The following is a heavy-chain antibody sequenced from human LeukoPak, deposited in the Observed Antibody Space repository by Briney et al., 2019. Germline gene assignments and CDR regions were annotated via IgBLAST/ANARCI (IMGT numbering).Heavy chain of an antibody. CDR1: GYSFTGYY. Sequence: ASVKVSCKASGYSFTGYYIHWVRQAPGQGLEWMGRINPNSGGTTYAQKFQGRVTVTRDTSISTAYMELSSLTSDDTAVYYCVRDHDSSGRTDDAFDIWGQGTMVTVSS. V-gene: IGHV1-2*06. J-gene: IGHJ3*02. CDR2: INPNSGGT. D-gene: IGHD3-22*01. CDR3: VRDHDSSGRTDDAFDI.